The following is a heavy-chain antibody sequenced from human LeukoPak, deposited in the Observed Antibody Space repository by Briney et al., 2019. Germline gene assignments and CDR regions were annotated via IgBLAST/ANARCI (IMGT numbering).Heavy chain of an antibody. J-gene: IGHJ3*02. V-gene: IGHV5-51*01. D-gene: IGHD3-22*01. CDR2: IYPGDSGT. CDR1: GYSFTSYW. CDR3: GRLKSFHRSGYLDAFDI. Sequence: GEPLKISCQGSGYSFTSYWIGWVRQMPGKGLEWMGIIYPGDSGTRYSPSFQGQVTISADKSNGTAHLQWNSLKACDTARDYRGRLKSFHRSGYLDAFDIWGEGTMVTVPS.